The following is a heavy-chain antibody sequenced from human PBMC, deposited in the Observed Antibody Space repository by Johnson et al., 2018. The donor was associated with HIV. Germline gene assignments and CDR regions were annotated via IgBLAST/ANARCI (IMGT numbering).Heavy chain of an antibody. CDR2: ISYDGSNK. D-gene: IGHD3-22*01. CDR3: ARDPRVESAYYNDAFDI. V-gene: IGHV3-30*03. Sequence: QPGKSLTLSCVGSGLSFSNFGIHWVRQAPGKGPEWVAVISYDGSNKYYADSVKGRFTISRDNSKNTLYLQMNSLRAEDTAVYYCARDPRVESAYYNDAFDIWGQGTMVTVSS. CDR1: GLSFSNFG. J-gene: IGHJ3*02.